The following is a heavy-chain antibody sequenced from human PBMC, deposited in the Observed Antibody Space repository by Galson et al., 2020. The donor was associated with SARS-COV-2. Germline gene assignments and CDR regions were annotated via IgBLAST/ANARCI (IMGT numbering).Heavy chain of an antibody. CDR1: GYSFSSAW. J-gene: IGHJ4*02. CDR2: IFPGDSDI. CDR3: ARLPRDWYFMGFDY. D-gene: IGHD6-13*01. V-gene: IGHV5-51*01. Sequence: HGESLKISCKGSGYSFSSAWIGWVRQMPGKGLEWMGIIFPGDSDIRYSPAFQGQVTILADKSISTAYLEWSSLQVSDTAMYYCARLPRDWYFMGFDYWGQGTLGTVSS.